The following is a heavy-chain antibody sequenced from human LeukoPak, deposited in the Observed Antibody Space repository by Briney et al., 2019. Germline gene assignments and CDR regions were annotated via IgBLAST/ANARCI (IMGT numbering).Heavy chain of an antibody. J-gene: IGHJ6*02. CDR1: GGSFSGYY. Sequence: PSETLSLTCAVYGGSFSGYYWSWIRQPPGKGLEWIGEINHSGSTNYNPSLKSRVTISVDTSKNQFSLKLSSVTAADTAVYYCTTIPPYYGMDVWGQGTTATVSS. V-gene: IGHV4-34*01. CDR2: INHSGST. D-gene: IGHD3-9*01. CDR3: TTIPPYYGMDV.